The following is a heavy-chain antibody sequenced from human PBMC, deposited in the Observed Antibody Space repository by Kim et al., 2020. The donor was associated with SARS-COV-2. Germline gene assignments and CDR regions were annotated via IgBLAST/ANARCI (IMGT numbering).Heavy chain of an antibody. CDR3: SGGGGWLTDH. J-gene: IGHJ4*02. Sequence: SETLSLTCIVSGDSINNYYWNWIRQPPGKGLEWIGHIRYSGDTNYNPSLKSRVTMSVDTSQNQFSLKLNSMTAADTAVYFCSGGGGWLTDHWAQGTLVIV. D-gene: IGHD6-19*01. V-gene: IGHV4-59*01. CDR2: IRYSGDT. CDR1: GDSINNYY.